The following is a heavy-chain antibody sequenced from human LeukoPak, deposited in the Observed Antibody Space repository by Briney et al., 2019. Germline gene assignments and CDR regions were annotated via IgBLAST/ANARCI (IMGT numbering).Heavy chain of an antibody. CDR3: ARATPSGSYWFDY. D-gene: IGHD3-10*01. CDR2: ISSGSSTI. J-gene: IGHJ4*02. CDR1: GFTFSTYN. V-gene: IGHV3-48*01. Sequence: GGSLRLSCAASGFTFSTYNMNWLRQAPGKGLEWVSYISSGSSTIFYADSVKGRFTISRDNAKTSLYLQMNSLRPEDTAVYYCARATPSGSYWFDYWGQGTLVTVSS.